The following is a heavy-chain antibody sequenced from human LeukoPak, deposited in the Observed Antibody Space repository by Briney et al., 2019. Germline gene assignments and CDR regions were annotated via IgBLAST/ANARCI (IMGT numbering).Heavy chain of an antibody. CDR1: GFTFSSYW. CDR2: IKQDGSEK. D-gene: IGHD6-19*01. CDR3: ARESWYRRAVAGPYYFDY. V-gene: IGHV3-7*03. J-gene: IGHJ4*02. Sequence: GGSLRLSCAASGFTFSSYWMSWVRQAPGKGLEWVANIKQDGSEKYYVDSVKGRFTISRDNSKNTLYLQMNSLRAEDTAVYYCARESWYRRAVAGPYYFDYWGQGTLVTVSS.